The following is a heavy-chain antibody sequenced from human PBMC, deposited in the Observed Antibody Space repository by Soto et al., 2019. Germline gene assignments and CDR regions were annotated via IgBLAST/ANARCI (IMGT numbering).Heavy chain of an antibody. Sequence: QAPLEQSEAEVKRPGASVKVSCKASGYTFSDFDINWLRQAAGQGPEWMGWMNAKSGAPFSAQRFQGKFNMTWDTSLSTAYMEVGSLTSDDAAIYYCARGNPFNYAGFDVWGQGTTVAVSS. CDR3: ARGNPFNYAGFDV. CDR1: GYTFSDFD. D-gene: IGHD3-16*01. J-gene: IGHJ6*02. CDR2: MNAKSGAP. V-gene: IGHV1-8*01.